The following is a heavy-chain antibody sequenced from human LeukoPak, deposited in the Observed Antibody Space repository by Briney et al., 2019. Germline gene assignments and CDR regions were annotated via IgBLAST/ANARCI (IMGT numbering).Heavy chain of an antibody. J-gene: IGHJ6*02. Sequence: PGGSLRLSCAASGFTFSSYAMHWVRQASGKGLEWVGRIRSKANSYATAYAASVKGRFIISRDDSKNTACLQMNSLKTEDTAVYYCTRPVYSSSETYYYYGMDVWGQGTTVTVSS. V-gene: IGHV3-73*01. CDR2: IRSKANSYAT. D-gene: IGHD6-19*01. CDR1: GFTFSSYA. CDR3: TRPVYSSSETYYYYGMDV.